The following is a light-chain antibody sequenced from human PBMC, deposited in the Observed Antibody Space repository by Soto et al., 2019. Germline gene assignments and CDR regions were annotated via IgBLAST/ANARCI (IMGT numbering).Light chain of an antibody. CDR3: QSSDTSLSAAV. Sequence: QSVLTQPASVSGTPGHMVTISCTGSSSNIGAGYDVHWSQLLPGTPPTLPTCGNNNATSGVHDRFSVSTSGTSASLAITGLQAEDEADYYGQSSDTSLSAAVFGVGTKLTV. J-gene: IGLJ2*01. CDR1: SSNIGAGYD. CDR2: GNN. V-gene: IGLV1-40*01.